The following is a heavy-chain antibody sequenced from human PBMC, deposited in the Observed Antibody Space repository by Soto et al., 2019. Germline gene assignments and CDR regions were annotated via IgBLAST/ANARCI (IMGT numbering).Heavy chain of an antibody. CDR2: ISSSSSYI. J-gene: IGHJ4*02. CDR1: GFTFSSYS. D-gene: IGHD1-1*01. V-gene: IGHV3-21*01. CDR3: ARGAHPHITTTPIDY. Sequence: GGSLRLSCAASGFTFSSYSMNWVRQAPGKGLEWVSSISSSSSYIYYADSVKGRFTISKDNAKNSLYLQMNSLRAEDTAVYYCARGAHPHITTTPIDYWGQGTLVTVSS.